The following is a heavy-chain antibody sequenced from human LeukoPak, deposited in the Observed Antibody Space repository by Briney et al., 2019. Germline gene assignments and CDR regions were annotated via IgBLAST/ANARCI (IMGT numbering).Heavy chain of an antibody. CDR1: GYTFTSYD. CDR3: AGIRITMVRGVIITGWFDP. J-gene: IGHJ5*02. Sequence: VTSVKVSCKASGYTFTSYDINWVRQAPGQGLEWMGWISAYNGNTNYAQKLQGRVTMTTDTSTSTAYMELRSLRSDDTAVYYCAGIRITMVRGVIITGWFDPWGQGTLVTVSS. CDR2: ISAYNGNT. D-gene: IGHD3-10*01. V-gene: IGHV1-18*01.